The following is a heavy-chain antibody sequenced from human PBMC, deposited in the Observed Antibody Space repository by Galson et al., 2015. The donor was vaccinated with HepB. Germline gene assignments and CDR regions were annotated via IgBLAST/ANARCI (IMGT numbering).Heavy chain of an antibody. J-gene: IGHJ4*02. CDR3: ARRGRGTSGYYVD. CDR2: ILDSERT. V-gene: IGHV4-39*01. D-gene: IGHD3-22*01. CDR1: GASISSSSYF. Sequence: LSLTCTVSGASISSSSYFWGWIRQPPGKGLEWIGSILDSERTYYNPSLKSRVTISVDTSENQFSLKLSSVTAAGTALYYCARRGRGTSGYYVDWGQGTLVTVSS.